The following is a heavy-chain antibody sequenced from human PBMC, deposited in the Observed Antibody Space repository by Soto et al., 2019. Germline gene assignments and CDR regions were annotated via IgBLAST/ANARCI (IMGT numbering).Heavy chain of an antibody. J-gene: IGHJ3*02. CDR1: GFTFSSYG. CDR2: IWYDGSSK. V-gene: IGHV3-33*01. CDR3: ARAWDGDYDAFDI. D-gene: IGHD4-17*01. Sequence: LRLSCAASGFTFSSYGIHWVRQAPGKGLEWVAVIWYDGSSKYYADSVKGRFTISRDNSKNTLYLQMNSLRAEDTAVYYCARAWDGDYDAFDIWGQGTMVTVSS.